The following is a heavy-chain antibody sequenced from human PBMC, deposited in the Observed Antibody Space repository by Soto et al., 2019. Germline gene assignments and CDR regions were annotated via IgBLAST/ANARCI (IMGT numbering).Heavy chain of an antibody. D-gene: IGHD2-2*01. CDR3: ARVDIVVVPAAEDYYYYYYMDV. J-gene: IGHJ6*03. Sequence: GGSLRLSCAASGFTVSSNYMSWVRQAPGKGLEWVSVIYSGGSTYYADSVKGRFTISRDNSKNTLYLQMNSLRAEDTAVYYCARVDIVVVPAAEDYYYYYYMDVWGKGTTVTVSS. CDR2: IYSGGST. CDR1: GFTVSSNY. V-gene: IGHV3-66*01.